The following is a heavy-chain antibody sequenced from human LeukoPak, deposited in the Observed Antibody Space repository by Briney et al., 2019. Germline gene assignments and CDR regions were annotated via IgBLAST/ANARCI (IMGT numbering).Heavy chain of an antibody. J-gene: IGHJ4*02. Sequence: SSETLSLTCTVSGGSISSSSYYWGWIRQPPGKGLEWIGSIYYSGSTYYNPSLKSRVTISVDTSRNQFSLKLSSVTAADTAVYYCARVSKRVKTVDYWGQGTLVTVSS. V-gene: IGHV4-39*07. CDR1: GGSISSSSYY. CDR2: IYYSGST. CDR3: ARVSKRVKTVDY. D-gene: IGHD1-14*01.